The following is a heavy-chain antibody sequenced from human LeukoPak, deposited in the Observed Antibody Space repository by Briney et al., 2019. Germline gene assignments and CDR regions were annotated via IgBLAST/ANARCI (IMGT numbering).Heavy chain of an antibody. J-gene: IGHJ3*02. Sequence: GGSLRLSCAASGFTVSNNYMSWVRQAPGKGLKWVSLIYSGGNTYYADSVKGRFTISRDNSKNTLYLQMNSLRAEDTAVYYCARHTTVTTYPGAFDIWGQGTMVTVSS. CDR2: IYSGGNT. V-gene: IGHV3-53*01. CDR3: ARHTTVTTYPGAFDI. D-gene: IGHD4-17*01. CDR1: GFTVSNNY.